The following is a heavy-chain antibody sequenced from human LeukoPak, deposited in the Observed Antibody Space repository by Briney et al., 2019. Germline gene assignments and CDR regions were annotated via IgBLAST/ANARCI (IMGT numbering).Heavy chain of an antibody. V-gene: IGHV4-39*07. J-gene: IGHJ4*02. D-gene: IGHD3-22*01. CDR1: GGSISGNDYY. Sequence: PSETLSLTCTVSGGSISGNDYYWGWIRQPPGKGLEWIGSIYYTGNTYYNPSLKSRVTISVDTSKNQFSLKVRSVTAADTAVYYCARDAPPRLGDYYDSSGYYDDYWGQGTLVTVSS. CDR3: ARDAPPRLGDYYDSSGYYDDY. CDR2: IYYTGNT.